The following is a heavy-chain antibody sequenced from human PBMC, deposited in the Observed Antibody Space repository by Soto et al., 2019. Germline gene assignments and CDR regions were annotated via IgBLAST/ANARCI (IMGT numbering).Heavy chain of an antibody. CDR2: ISWSSGSI. Sequence: EVQLVESGGGLVQPGRSLRLSCAASGFTFDDYAMHWVRQAPGKGLEWVSGISWSSGSIGYADSVKGRFTISRDNAKNSLYLQMNSLRAEDTALYYCAARLQESAFDIWGQGTMVTVSS. V-gene: IGHV3-9*01. CDR1: GFTFDDYA. J-gene: IGHJ3*02. D-gene: IGHD4-4*01. CDR3: AARLQESAFDI.